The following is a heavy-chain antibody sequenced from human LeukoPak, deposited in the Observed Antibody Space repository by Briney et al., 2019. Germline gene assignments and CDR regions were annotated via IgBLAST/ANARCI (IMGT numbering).Heavy chain of an antibody. Sequence: GGSLRLSCPASRFTFSSYATSWVRQAPGKGLEWVSGISGSRGTTYYADSVKGRLTISRDNYKNTLYLQMNSLRDDDTAVYYCAKERTGGWPFDYWGQGTLVTVSS. CDR1: RFTFSSYA. D-gene: IGHD6-19*01. J-gene: IGHJ4*02. CDR3: AKERTGGWPFDY. CDR2: ISGSRGTT. V-gene: IGHV3-23*01.